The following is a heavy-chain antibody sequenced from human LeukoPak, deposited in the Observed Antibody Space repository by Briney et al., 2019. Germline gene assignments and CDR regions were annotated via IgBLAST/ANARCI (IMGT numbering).Heavy chain of an antibody. CDR2: ISGSGGST. D-gene: IGHD2-21*02. V-gene: IGHV3-23*01. CDR3: AKDPIVVVTAIDAFDI. J-gene: IGHJ3*02. CDR1: GFTFSSYA. Sequence: PGGSLRLSCAASGFTFSSYAMSWVRQAPGKGLEWVSAISGSGGSTYYADSVKGRFTISRDNSKNTLYLQMNSLRAEDTAVYYCAKDPIVVVTAIDAFDIWGQGTMVTVSS.